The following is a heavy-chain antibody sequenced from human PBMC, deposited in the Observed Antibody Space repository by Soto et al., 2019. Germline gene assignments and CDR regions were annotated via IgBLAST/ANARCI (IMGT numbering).Heavy chain of an antibody. CDR2: IYYSWST. CDR3: ARDPPSSSSDAFDI. D-gene: IGHD6-6*01. CDR1: GGSIRSGGYY. J-gene: IGHJ3*02. Sequence: QVQLQESGPGLVKPSQTLSLTCTVSGGSIRSGGYYWSWISQHPGKGLEWIGYIYYSWSTYYNPSLKSRVNISVDTSKNQFSLKLSSVTAADTAVYYCARDPPSSSSDAFDILGQGTMVTVSS. V-gene: IGHV4-31*03.